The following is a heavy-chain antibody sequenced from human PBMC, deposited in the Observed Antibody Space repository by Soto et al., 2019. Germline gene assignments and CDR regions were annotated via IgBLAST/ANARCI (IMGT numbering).Heavy chain of an antibody. D-gene: IGHD3-9*01. Sequence: GASVKVSCKASGGTFSSYAISWVRQAPGQGLEWMGGIIPIFGTANYAQKFQGRVTITADESTSTAYMGLSSLRSEDTAVYYCATRSREDSLRYFDWFKYNWFDPWGQGTLVTVSS. J-gene: IGHJ5*02. CDR1: GGTFSSYA. CDR3: ATRSREDSLRYFDWFKYNWFDP. CDR2: IIPIFGTA. V-gene: IGHV1-69*13.